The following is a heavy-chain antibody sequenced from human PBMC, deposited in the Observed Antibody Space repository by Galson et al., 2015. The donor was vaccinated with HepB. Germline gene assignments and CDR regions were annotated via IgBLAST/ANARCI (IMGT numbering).Heavy chain of an antibody. CDR2: TYYRSKWYR. V-gene: IGHV6-1*01. J-gene: IGHJ4*02. CDR1: GDSVSSNSAA. D-gene: IGHD3-10*01. Sequence: CAISGDSVSSNSAAWNWIRQSPSRGLEWLGRTYYRSKWYRDYAVSMQGRLTINPDTSKNQFSLQLNSMTPEDTAMYFCARGFRSAVDCWGQGTLVTVSS. CDR3: ARGFRSAVDC.